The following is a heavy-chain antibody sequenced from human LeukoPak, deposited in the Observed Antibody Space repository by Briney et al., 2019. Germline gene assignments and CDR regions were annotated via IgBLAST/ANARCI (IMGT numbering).Heavy chain of an antibody. CDR1: GFTFSSYS. V-gene: IGHV3-21*01. D-gene: IGHD6-13*01. J-gene: IGHJ6*03. CDR3: ARDERYSSSWGYYYYMDV. Sequence: GGSLRLSCAASGFTFSSYSMNWVRQAPGKGLEWVSSISSSSSYIYYADSVKGRFTISRDNAKNSLYLQMNSLRAEDTAVYYCARDERYSSSWGYYYYMDVWGKGTTVTVSS. CDR2: ISSSSSYI.